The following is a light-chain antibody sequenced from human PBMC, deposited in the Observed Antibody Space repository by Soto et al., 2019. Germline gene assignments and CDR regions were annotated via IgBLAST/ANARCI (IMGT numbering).Light chain of an antibody. CDR2: GAS. Sequence: PGERATLSCRASQSVSSSYLAWYQQKPGQAPRLLIYGASSRATGIPDRFSGGGSGTDFTLTISRLEPEDFAVYYCQQRSNWPPWTFGQGTKVDIK. CDR1: QSVSSSY. V-gene: IGKV3D-20*02. J-gene: IGKJ1*01. CDR3: QQRSNWPPWT.